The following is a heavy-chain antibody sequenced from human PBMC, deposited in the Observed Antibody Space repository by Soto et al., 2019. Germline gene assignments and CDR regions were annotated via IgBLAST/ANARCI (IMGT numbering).Heavy chain of an antibody. J-gene: IGHJ4*02. Sequence: EVQLLASGGGLVQPGGSLRLSCAASGFTFNNYAMTWVRQAPGKGLEWDSAISGGGDTTSYADSVKGRFTVSRDGSKNTLYLQMRSLRAEDTALYYCAKGRGGSGSLTPRVDLWGQGTLVTVSS. CDR2: ISGGGDTT. D-gene: IGHD3-10*01. CDR3: AKGRGGSGSLTPRVDL. CDR1: GFTFNNYA. V-gene: IGHV3-23*01.